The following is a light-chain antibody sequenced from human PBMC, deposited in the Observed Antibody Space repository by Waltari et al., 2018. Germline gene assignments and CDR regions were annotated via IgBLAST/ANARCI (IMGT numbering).Light chain of an antibody. CDR1: QGGSRA. Sequence: EIVLTQSPGTRSLSPGERATLACRASQGGSRALAWYQQNPGQAPRLLSCGASNRATGIPDRFCGGGSGTDFSLIIIRLEPEDFAVYYCQHYVSLPVTFVQGTKVEIK. CDR2: GAS. V-gene: IGKV3-20*01. CDR3: QHYVSLPVT. J-gene: IGKJ1*01.